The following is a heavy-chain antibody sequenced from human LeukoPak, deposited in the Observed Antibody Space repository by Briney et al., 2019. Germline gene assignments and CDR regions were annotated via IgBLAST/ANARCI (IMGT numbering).Heavy chain of an antibody. CDR1: GFTFSSYG. V-gene: IGHV3-30*18. CDR3: AKRRSPGSGWYFENYFDY. J-gene: IGHJ4*02. Sequence: GGSLRPSCAASGFTFSSYGMHWVRQAPGKGLEWVAVISYDGSNKYYADSVKGRFTISRDNSKNTLYLQMNSLRAEDTAVYYCAKRRSPGSGWYFENYFDYWGQGTLVTVSS. D-gene: IGHD6-19*01. CDR2: ISYDGSNK.